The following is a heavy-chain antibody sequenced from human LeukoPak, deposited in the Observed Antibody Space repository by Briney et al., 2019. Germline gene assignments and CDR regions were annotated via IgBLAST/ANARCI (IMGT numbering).Heavy chain of an antibody. CDR3: ATRITMVRGSPNWFDP. V-gene: IGHV1-46*01. D-gene: IGHD3-10*01. CDR2: INPSGGST. J-gene: IGHJ5*02. CDR1: GYTFTSYY. Sequence: WASVKVSCKASGYTFTSYYMHWVRQAPGQGLEWMGIINPSGGSTSYAQKFQGRVTMTRDTSTSTVYMELSSLRSEDTAVYYCATRITMVRGSPNWFDPWGQGTLVTVSS.